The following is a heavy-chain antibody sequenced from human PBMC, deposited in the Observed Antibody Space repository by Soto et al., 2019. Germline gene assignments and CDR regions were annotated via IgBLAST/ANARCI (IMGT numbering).Heavy chain of an antibody. CDR1: GGSFSGYQ. J-gene: IGHJ6*03. CDR2: INDSGNI. D-gene: IGHD3-10*01. V-gene: IGHV4-34*01. CDR3: ARGLILWFGELSRRGGYYSYMDV. Sequence: QVQLQQWGAGLLKPSETLSLTCAVYGGSFSGYQWTWIRQTPGKGLECIGEINDSGNINYNPSLESRVTLLVDTAKKQISLGLSSVTAAGAAVYYCARGLILWFGELSRRGGYYSYMDVWGTGTSVTVSS.